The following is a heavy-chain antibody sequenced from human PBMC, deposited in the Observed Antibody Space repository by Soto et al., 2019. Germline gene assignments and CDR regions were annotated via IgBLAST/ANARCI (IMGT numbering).Heavy chain of an antibody. Sequence: WSLRLSCEASGFTFNTYSMHWVRQPPGKGLEWLAAIWYDGTRKYYADSVKGRLIISRDNSKKTLYLEMNSLRAEDTAVYYCARAGGTTVTGLWHFDSWGQGTLVTVSS. CDR3: ARAGGTTVTGLWHFDS. CDR2: IWYDGTRK. V-gene: IGHV3-33*01. D-gene: IGHD4-17*01. J-gene: IGHJ4*02. CDR1: GFTFNTYS.